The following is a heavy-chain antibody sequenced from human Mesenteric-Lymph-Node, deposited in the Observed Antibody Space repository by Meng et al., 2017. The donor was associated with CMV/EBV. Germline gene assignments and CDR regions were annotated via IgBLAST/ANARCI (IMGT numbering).Heavy chain of an antibody. CDR2: ISGSGSST. CDR1: GFTFSSYA. CDR3: ARSGSSPFDY. V-gene: IGHV3-23*01. J-gene: IGHJ4*02. Sequence: GESLKISCAASGFTFSSYAMSWVRQAPGKGLEWVSAISGSGSSTYYADSVKGRFTISRDNSKNTLYLQMNSLRAEDTAVYYCARSGSSPFDYWGQGTLVTVSS. D-gene: IGHD6-6*01.